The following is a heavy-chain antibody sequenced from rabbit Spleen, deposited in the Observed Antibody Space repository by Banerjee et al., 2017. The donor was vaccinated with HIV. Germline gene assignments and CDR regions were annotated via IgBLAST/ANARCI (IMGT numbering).Heavy chain of an antibody. V-gene: IGHV1S40*01. CDR1: GIDFSSYYLDS. CDR3: ARDVGIDVYRFSL. J-gene: IGHJ4*01. Sequence: QSLEESGGDLVKPEGSLTLTCTVSGIDFSSYYLDSMCWVRQAPGKGLEWIACILGGSSGATYYANWAKGRFTISKTSSTTVTLQMTSLTTADTATYFCARDVGIDVYRFSLWGPGTLVTV. D-gene: IGHD4-2*01. CDR2: ILGGSSGAT.